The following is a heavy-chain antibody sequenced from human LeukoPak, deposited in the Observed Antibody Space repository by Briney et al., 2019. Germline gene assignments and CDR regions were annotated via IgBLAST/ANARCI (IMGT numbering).Heavy chain of an antibody. Sequence: GESLKISCKGSGYSFTSYWIGWVRQMPGKGLEWMGIIYPGDSDTRYSPSFQGQVTISADKSTSTAYLQWSSLKASDTAMYYCASWGTYCAGDCYAPRHWGQGTLVTVSS. V-gene: IGHV5-51*01. CDR1: GYSFTSYW. CDR2: IYPGDSDT. D-gene: IGHD2-21*02. J-gene: IGHJ1*01. CDR3: ASWGTYCAGDCYAPRH.